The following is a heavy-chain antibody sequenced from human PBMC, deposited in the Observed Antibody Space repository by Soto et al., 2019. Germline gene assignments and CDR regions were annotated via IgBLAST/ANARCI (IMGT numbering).Heavy chain of an antibody. CDR2: IGTAGDT. Sequence: EVQLVESGGGLVQPGGSLRLSCAASGFTFSSHDMHWVRQATGKGLEWVSAIGTAGDTYYPGSVKGRFTISRENAKNSLYIQSTGRRAGETAVYNGARGYYYGMDVWGQGTTVTVSS. CDR1: GFTFSSHD. J-gene: IGHJ6*02. V-gene: IGHV3-13*01. CDR3: ARGYYYGMDV.